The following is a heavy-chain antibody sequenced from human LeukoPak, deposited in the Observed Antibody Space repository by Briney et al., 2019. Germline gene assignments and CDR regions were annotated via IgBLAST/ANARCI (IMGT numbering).Heavy chain of an antibody. CDR1: GGSFSGYY. CDR2: INHSGST. Sequence: SGTLSLTCAVYGGSFSGYYWSWIRQPPGKGLEWIGEINHSGSTNYNPSLKSRVTISVDTSKNQFSLKLSSVTAADTAVYYCARGHSYYDSSGYYPWGQGTLVTVSS. CDR3: ARGHSYYDSSGYYP. J-gene: IGHJ5*02. V-gene: IGHV4-34*01. D-gene: IGHD3-22*01.